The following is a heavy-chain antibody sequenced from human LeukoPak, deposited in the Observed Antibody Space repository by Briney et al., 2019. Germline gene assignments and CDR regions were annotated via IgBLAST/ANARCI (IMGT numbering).Heavy chain of an antibody. CDR3: ARSLSGYYSQPDY. J-gene: IGHJ4*02. CDR1: GFTFSSYG. Sequence: PGGSLRLSCAASGFTFSSYGMHWVRQAPGKGLEWVAVISFDGSNKYYADSVKGRFTISRDNSKNTLFVQMNSLRAEDTAVYYCARSLSGYYSQPDYWGLGTLVTASS. CDR2: ISFDGSNK. V-gene: IGHV3-30*03. D-gene: IGHD3-22*01.